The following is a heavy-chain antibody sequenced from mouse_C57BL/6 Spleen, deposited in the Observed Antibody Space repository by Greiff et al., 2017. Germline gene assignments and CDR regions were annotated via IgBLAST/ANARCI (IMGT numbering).Heavy chain of an antibody. J-gene: IGHJ2*01. CDR1: GYTFTSYW. V-gene: IGHV1-55*01. CDR2: IYPGSGST. D-gene: IGHD1-1*01. CDR3: AREVVATPFDY. Sequence: QVQLQQPGAELVKPGASVKMSCKASGYTFTSYWITWVKLRPGQGLEWIGDIYPGSGSTNYNEKFMSRATLTVDTSSSTAYMQLISLTSEDSAVYDCAREVVATPFDYWGQGTTLTVAS.